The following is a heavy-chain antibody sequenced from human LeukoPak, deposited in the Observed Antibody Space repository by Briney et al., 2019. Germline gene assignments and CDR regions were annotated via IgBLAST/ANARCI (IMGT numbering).Heavy chain of an antibody. CDR1: GYTFTSYD. CDR3: ARVLFLFIVVVTAIPDYFDY. D-gene: IGHD2-21*02. V-gene: IGHV1-8*01. CDR2: MNPNSGST. J-gene: IGHJ4*02. Sequence: ASVKVSCKASGYTFTSYDINWVRQATGQGLEWMGWMNPNSGSTGYAQKFQGRVTMTRNTSISTAYMELSSLRSEDTAVYYCARVLFLFIVVVTAIPDYFDYWGQGTLVTVSS.